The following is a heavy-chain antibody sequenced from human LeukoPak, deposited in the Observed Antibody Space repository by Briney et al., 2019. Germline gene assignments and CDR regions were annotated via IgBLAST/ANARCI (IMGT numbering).Heavy chain of an antibody. CDR2: INHSGST. Sequence: PSETLSLTSAVYGGSFSGYYWSWICQPPGKGLECVGEINHSGSTNYNPSLKSRVTISVDTSKNQFSLKLSSVTAADTAVYYCARADYDFWSGYFYWGQGTLVTVSS. CDR3: ARADYDFWSGYFY. J-gene: IGHJ4*02. V-gene: IGHV4-34*01. D-gene: IGHD3-3*01. CDR1: GGSFSGYY.